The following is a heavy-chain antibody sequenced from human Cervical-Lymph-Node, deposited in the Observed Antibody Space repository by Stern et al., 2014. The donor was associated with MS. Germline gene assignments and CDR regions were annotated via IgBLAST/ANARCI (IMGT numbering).Heavy chain of an antibody. D-gene: IGHD4-17*01. CDR2: ISVDCSAH. V-gene: IGHV3-30*18. Sequence: VQLVESGGGVVQHGRSLRVSCAASGFAFSHYGMNWVRQDPGKGLEWVAFISVDCSAHVYAYTVNVRFTIFRDQSNNMLFLQINSLRTEDTAVYYCAKDWEYDGDIGWYSVVWVRGTLVTVSS. J-gene: IGHJ2*01. CDR1: GFAFSHYG. CDR3: AKDWEYDGDIGWYSVV.